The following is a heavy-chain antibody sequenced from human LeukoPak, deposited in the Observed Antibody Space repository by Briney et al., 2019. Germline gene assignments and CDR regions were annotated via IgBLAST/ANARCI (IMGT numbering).Heavy chain of an antibody. V-gene: IGHV4-59*08. Sequence: SETLSLTCTVSGGSISNSYWSWIRHPPRKGLEWICYIHFCGITTYNPTLKSRVTLSVDTSKNQFSLRLTSVTAADTALYYCARRPAVAGMTFAIWGEGTMVSVSS. CDR3: ARRPAVAGMTFAI. CDR1: GGSISNSY. J-gene: IGHJ3*02. CDR2: IHFCGIT. D-gene: IGHD6-19*01.